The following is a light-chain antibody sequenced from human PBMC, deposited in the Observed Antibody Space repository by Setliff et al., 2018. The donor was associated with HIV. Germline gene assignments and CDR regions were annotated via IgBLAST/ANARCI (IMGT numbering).Light chain of an antibody. CDR2: GNS. Sequence: VLTQPPSVSGAPGQRVTISCTGSSSNIGAGYDVHWYQQLPGTAPKLLIYGNSNRPSGVPDRFSGSKSGTSASLAITGLQAEDEADYYCQSYDSSLSAYVLGTGTKVTVL. J-gene: IGLJ1*01. V-gene: IGLV1-40*01. CDR3: QSYDSSLSAYV. CDR1: SSNIGAGYD.